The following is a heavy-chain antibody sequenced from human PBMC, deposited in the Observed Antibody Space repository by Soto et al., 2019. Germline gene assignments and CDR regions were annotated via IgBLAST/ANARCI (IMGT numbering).Heavy chain of an antibody. Sequence: SGPTLVNPTQTLTLTCTFSGFSLSTSGMCVSWIRQPPGKALEWLARIDWDDDKYYSTSLKTRLTISKDTSKNQVVLTMTNMDPVDTATYYCARSSARTHYGDYSIDYWGQGTLVTVSS. J-gene: IGHJ4*02. CDR2: IDWDDDK. V-gene: IGHV2-70*11. D-gene: IGHD4-17*01. CDR3: ARSSARTHYGDYSIDY. CDR1: GFSLSTSGMC.